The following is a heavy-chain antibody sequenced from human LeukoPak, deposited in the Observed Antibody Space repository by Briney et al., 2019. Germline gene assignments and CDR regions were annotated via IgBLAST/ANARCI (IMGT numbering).Heavy chain of an antibody. CDR3: AKGYSSSWSPNDY. J-gene: IGHJ4*02. CDR1: GFTFDDYA. V-gene: IGHV3-9*01. Sequence: PGGSLRLSCAASGFTFDDYAMHWVRQAPGKGLEWVSGISWNSGSIGYADSVKGRFTISRDNAKNSLYLQMNSLRAEDTALYYCAKGYSSSWSPNDYWGQETLVTVSS. D-gene: IGHD6-13*01. CDR2: ISWNSGSI.